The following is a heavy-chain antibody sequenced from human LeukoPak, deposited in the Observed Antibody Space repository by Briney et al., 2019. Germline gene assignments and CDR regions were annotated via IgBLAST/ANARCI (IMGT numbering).Heavy chain of an antibody. J-gene: IGHJ4*02. Sequence: ETLSLTCTVSGGSISSYYMSWVRQAPGKGLEWVSVIYSGGSTYYADSVKGRFTISRDNSKNTLYLQMNSLRAEDTAVYYCARALSTTYSGSVGNFDYWGQGTLVTVSS. D-gene: IGHD1-26*01. CDR1: GGSISSYY. CDR2: IYSGGST. CDR3: ARALSTTYSGSVGNFDY. V-gene: IGHV3-66*01.